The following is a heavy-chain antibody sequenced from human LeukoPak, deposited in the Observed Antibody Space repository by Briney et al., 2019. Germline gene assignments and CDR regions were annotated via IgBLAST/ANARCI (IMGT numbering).Heavy chain of an antibody. V-gene: IGHV3-23*01. D-gene: IGHD3-3*01. CDR2: ISGSGGST. Sequence: GGSLRLSCAASGFTFSSYAMSWVRQAPGKGLEWVSAISGSGGSTYYADSVKGRSTISRDNSKNTLYLQMNSLRAEDTAVYYCAKDYDFWSGFDYWGQGTLVTVSS. J-gene: IGHJ4*02. CDR3: AKDYDFWSGFDY. CDR1: GFTFSSYA.